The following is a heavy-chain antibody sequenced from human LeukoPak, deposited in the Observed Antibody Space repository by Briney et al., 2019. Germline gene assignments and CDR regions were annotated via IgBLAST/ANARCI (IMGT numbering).Heavy chain of an antibody. V-gene: IGHV3-21*01. CDR3: PVVPADYAFDI. J-gene: IGHJ3*02. Sequence: GGSLRLSCAASGFTFSSYSMNWVRQAPGKGLEWVSSISSSSSYIYYADSVKGRFTISRDNAKNSLYRQMNSLRAEDTAVYYCPVVPADYAFDIWGQGTMVTVSS. CDR2: ISSSSSYI. CDR1: GFTFSSYS. D-gene: IGHD2-2*01.